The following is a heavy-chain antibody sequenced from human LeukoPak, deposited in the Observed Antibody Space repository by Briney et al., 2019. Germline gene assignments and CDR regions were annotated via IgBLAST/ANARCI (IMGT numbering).Heavy chain of an antibody. Sequence: GGSLRLSCAASGITFSNYGMHWVRQAPGKGLEWVAFIRYDGSNKYYADSVKGRLTISRDNSKNTLYLQMNSLRVEDTAFYYCAKSPKSLAISMVRGVSSYNYYMDVWGKGTTVTISS. CDR1: GITFSNYG. J-gene: IGHJ6*03. CDR3: AKSPKSLAISMVRGVSSYNYYMDV. CDR2: IRYDGSNK. V-gene: IGHV3-30*02. D-gene: IGHD3-10*01.